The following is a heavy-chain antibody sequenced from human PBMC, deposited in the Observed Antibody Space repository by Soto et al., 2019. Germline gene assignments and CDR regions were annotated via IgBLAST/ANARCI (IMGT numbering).Heavy chain of an antibody. D-gene: IGHD2-21*02. CDR3: AADTMVLTAAEYFDY. CDR1: GFTFTSSA. V-gene: IGHV1-58*01. J-gene: IGHJ4*02. CDR2: IVVGSGNT. Sequence: QMQLVQSGPEVKKPGTSVKVSCKASGFTFTSSAVQWVRQARGQRLEWIGWIVVGSGNTNIAQKFQERVTITRDMSTSTAYMELSSLRSEDTAVYYCAADTMVLTAAEYFDYWGQGTLVTVSS.